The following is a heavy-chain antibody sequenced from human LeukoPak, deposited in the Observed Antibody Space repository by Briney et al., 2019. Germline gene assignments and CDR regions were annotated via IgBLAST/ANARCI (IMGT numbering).Heavy chain of an antibody. CDR1: GGSFSGCY. Sequence: SETLSLTCAVYGGSFSGCYWSWIRQPPGKGLEWIGEINHSGSTNYNPSLKSRVTISVDTSKNQFSPKLSSVTAADTAVYYCARSPLEYDFWSGRHYYFDYWGQGTLVTVSS. CDR3: ARSPLEYDFWSGRHYYFDY. V-gene: IGHV4-34*01. J-gene: IGHJ4*02. CDR2: INHSGST. D-gene: IGHD3-3*01.